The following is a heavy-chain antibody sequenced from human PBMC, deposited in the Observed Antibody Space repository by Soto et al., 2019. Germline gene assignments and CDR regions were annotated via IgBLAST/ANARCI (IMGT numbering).Heavy chain of an antibody. CDR1: GYTFTSYD. D-gene: IGHD3-3*01. Sequence: ASVKVSCKASGYTFTSYDINWVRQATGQGLEWMGWMNPNSGNTGYAQKFQGRVTMTRNTSISTAYMELSSLRSEDTAVYYCARNWGGEDFWSGYYTHNWFDPWGQGTLVTIS. V-gene: IGHV1-8*01. J-gene: IGHJ5*02. CDR2: MNPNSGNT. CDR3: ARNWGGEDFWSGYYTHNWFDP.